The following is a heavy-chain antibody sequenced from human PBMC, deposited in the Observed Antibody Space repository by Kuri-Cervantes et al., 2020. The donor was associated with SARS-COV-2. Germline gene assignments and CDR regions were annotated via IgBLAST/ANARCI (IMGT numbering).Heavy chain of an antibody. V-gene: IGHV4-39*07. CDR1: GGSISSNNYY. J-gene: IGHJ4*02. CDR2: IYYSGST. CDR3: ARVGVRSYGVFDY. Sequence: SETLSLTCVVSGGSISSNNYYWAWIRQPPGKGLEWIGTIYYSGSTYYNPSLKRRVTKSVDTSKNQFSLKLNSVTAADTAVYYRARVGVRSYGVFDYWGQGTLVTVSS. D-gene: IGHD5-18*01.